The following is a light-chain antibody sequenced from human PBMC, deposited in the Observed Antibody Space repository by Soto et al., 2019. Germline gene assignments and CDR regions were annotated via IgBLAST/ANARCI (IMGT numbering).Light chain of an antibody. CDR3: CSYAGNSNWV. V-gene: IGLV2-23*02. CDR2: EVT. CDR1: SSDVGIYNL. Sequence: QSALTQPASVSGSPGQSITISCIGSSSDVGIYNLVSWYQQLPGGAPKLLIYEVTKRPSGIADRFSASKSGNTASLTISGLQAEDEAHYYCCSYAGNSNWVFGGGTKLTVL. J-gene: IGLJ3*02.